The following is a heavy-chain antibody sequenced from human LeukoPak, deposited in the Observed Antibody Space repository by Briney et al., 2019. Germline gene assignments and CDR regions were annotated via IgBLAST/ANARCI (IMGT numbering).Heavy chain of an antibody. CDR2: IRYDGSNK. CDR1: GFTFSSYG. D-gene: IGHD5/OR15-5a*01. J-gene: IGHJ4*02. Sequence: GGSLRLSCAASGFTFSSYGMHWVRQAPGKGLEWVTFIRYDGSNKYYADSVKGRFTISRDNSKNTLYLQMNSLRTDDTAVYYCAKFPPVSITLSTTDYWGQGTLVTVSS. CDR3: AKFPPVSITLSTTDY. V-gene: IGHV3-30*02.